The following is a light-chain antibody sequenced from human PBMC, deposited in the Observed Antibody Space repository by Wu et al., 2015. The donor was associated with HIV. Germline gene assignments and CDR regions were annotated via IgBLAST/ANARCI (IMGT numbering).Light chain of an antibody. CDR2: GAS. Sequence: EIVLTQSPGTLSLSPGERATLSCRASQSVTANYLAWHQQKPGQAPRLLIYGASSRATGIPDRFSGSGSGTDFTLTISRLQPEDFAVYYCQQYGXSLTFGGGYQGGDQT. CDR1: QSVTANY. CDR3: QQYGXSLT. J-gene: IGKJ4*01. V-gene: IGKV3-20*01.